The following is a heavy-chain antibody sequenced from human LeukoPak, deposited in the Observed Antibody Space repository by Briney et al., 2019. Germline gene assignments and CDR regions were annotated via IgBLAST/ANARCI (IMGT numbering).Heavy chain of an antibody. CDR1: GGSISSYY. Sequence: PSETLSLTCTVSGGSISSYYWSWIRQPPGKGLEWIGYIYYSGSTNYNPSLKSRVTISVDTFKNQFSLKLSSVTAADTAVYYCARSRGRATSHLYWGQGTLVTVSS. D-gene: IGHD1-26*01. CDR2: IYYSGST. CDR3: ARSRGRATSHLY. J-gene: IGHJ4*02. V-gene: IGHV4-59*01.